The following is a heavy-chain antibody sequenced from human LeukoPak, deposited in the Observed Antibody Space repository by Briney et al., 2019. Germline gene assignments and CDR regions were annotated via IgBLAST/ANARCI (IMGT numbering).Heavy chain of an antibody. Sequence: ASVKVSCKASGGTFSSYAISWVRQAPGQGLEWMGWINPNSGGTNYAQKFQGRVTMTRDTSISTAYMELSRLRSDDTAVYYCARDGGSAPASYYYYMDVWGKGTTVTVSS. CDR2: INPNSGGT. V-gene: IGHV1-2*02. D-gene: IGHD2-2*01. CDR3: ARDGGSAPASYYYYMDV. J-gene: IGHJ6*03. CDR1: GGTFSSYA.